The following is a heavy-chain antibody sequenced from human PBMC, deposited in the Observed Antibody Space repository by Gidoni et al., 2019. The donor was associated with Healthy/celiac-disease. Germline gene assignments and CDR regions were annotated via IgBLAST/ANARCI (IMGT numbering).Heavy chain of an antibody. CDR2: INHSGST. CDR3: ARTEPQQQLVAFDY. CDR1: SGYY. V-gene: IGHV4-34*01. Sequence: SGYYWSWIRQPPGKGLEWIGEINHSGSTNYNPSLKSRVTISVDTSKNQFSLKLSSVTAADTAVYYCARTEPQQQLVAFDYWGQGTLVTVSS. J-gene: IGHJ4*02. D-gene: IGHD6-13*01.